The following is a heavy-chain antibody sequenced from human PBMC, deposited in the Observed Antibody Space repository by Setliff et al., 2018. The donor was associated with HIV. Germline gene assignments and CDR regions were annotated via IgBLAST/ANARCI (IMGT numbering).Heavy chain of an antibody. CDR2: INHSGGT. Sequence: SETLSLTCAVYGGSFSGYYWSWIRQPPGKGLEWIGEINHSGGTNYNPSLKRRVTISIGTSKNQFSLKLSSVTAADTAVYFCARKVGGDFDYWGQGTPVTVSS. CDR3: ARKVGGDFDY. V-gene: IGHV4-34*01. J-gene: IGHJ4*02. CDR1: GGSFSGYY. D-gene: IGHD2-2*01.